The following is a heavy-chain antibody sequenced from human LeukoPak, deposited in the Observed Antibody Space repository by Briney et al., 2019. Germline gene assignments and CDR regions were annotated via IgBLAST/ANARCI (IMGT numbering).Heavy chain of an antibody. Sequence: SQTLSLTCTVSGGSVSSGSYYWSWVRQPAGKGLEWIGRIYTSGSTKYNPSLKSRVTISIDTSKNQFSLKLSSVTAADTAVYYCARDYGGRTAYFDYWGQGTLVTVSS. CDR1: GGSVSSGSYY. J-gene: IGHJ4*02. CDR2: IYTSGST. D-gene: IGHD4-23*01. CDR3: ARDYGGRTAYFDY. V-gene: IGHV4-61*02.